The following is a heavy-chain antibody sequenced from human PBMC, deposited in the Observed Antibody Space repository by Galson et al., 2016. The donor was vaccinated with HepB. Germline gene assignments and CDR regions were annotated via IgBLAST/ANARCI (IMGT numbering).Heavy chain of an antibody. CDR1: GFTFTSNW. Sequence: SLRLSCAASGFTFTSNWMNWVRQAPGKGLEWVSSINRDGAEKYYVDFVKGRFTISRDNAKNSLYLQMNSLRVEDTAVYYCARGTCMDGWGQGTTVTVSS. V-gene: IGHV3-7*01. CDR3: ARGTCMDG. CDR2: INRDGAEK. J-gene: IGHJ6*02.